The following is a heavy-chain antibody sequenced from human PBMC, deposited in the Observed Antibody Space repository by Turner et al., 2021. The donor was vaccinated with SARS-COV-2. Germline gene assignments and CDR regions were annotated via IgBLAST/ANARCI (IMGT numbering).Heavy chain of an antibody. CDR2: ISYDGFNK. D-gene: IGHD3-22*01. J-gene: IGHJ5*02. Sequence: QVQLVESGGGVVQRGRSLRLSCAASGFTFSNYPMHWVRQAPGKGLDWVAVISYDGFNKYYADSVKGRFTISRDNSKNTLYLQMNSLRAEDTAVYYCARDRDEYYDSTNWFDPWGQGTLVTVSS. CDR1: GFTFSNYP. V-gene: IGHV3-30-3*01. CDR3: ARDRDEYYDSTNWFDP.